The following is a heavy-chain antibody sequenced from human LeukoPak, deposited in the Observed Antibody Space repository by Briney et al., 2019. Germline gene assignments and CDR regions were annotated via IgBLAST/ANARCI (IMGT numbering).Heavy chain of an antibody. CDR1: GITFTSYY. V-gene: IGHV1-46*01. CDR3: ALIAPPHN. D-gene: IGHD6-13*01. Sequence: ASVKVSCKAPGITFTSYYIHWVRQAPGRGLEWMGKINPSGTITTYAPKYQGRVTVTKDTSTNTVYMELSSLRPDDTAVYYCALIAPPHNWGQGTLVTVSS. CDR2: INPSGTIT. J-gene: IGHJ4*02.